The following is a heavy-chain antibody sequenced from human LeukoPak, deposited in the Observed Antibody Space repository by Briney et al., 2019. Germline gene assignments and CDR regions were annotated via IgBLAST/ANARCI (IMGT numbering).Heavy chain of an antibody. V-gene: IGHV3-53*01. J-gene: IGHJ5*02. Sequence: GGSLRLSCAASGFTVSSHYMSWVRQAPGKGLEWVSVIYSGGTTYYADSVKGRLTISRDNSKNTLFLQMNSLRAEDTAVYYCAKVGSDWSFSWFDPWGQGTLVTVSS. CDR3: AKVGSDWSFSWFDP. CDR2: IYSGGTT. CDR1: GFTVSSHY. D-gene: IGHD3-9*01.